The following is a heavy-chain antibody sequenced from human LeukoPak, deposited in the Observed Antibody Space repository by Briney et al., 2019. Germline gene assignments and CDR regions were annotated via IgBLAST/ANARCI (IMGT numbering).Heavy chain of an antibody. CDR1: GFTFSSYA. Sequence: GGSLGLSCAASGFTFSSYAISWVRHAPGNGLEWVSAISGSGGSTYYADSVKGRFTISRDNSKNTLYLQMNSLRAEDTAVYYCARYSSSQVWYFDVWGRGTLVTVSS. CDR3: ARYSSSQVWYFDV. CDR2: ISGSGGST. V-gene: IGHV3-23*01. D-gene: IGHD6-6*01. J-gene: IGHJ2*01.